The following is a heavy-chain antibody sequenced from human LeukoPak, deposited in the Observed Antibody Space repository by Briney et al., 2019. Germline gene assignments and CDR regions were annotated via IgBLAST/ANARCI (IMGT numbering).Heavy chain of an antibody. CDR2: INTNTGNP. Sequence: GASVKVSCKASGYTFTSYAMNWVRQAPGQGLEWMGWINTNTGNPTYAQGFTGRFVFSLDTSVSTVYLQISSLKAEDTAVYYCAREGRYQLLPSYYYYGMDVWGQGTTVTVSS. J-gene: IGHJ6*02. D-gene: IGHD2-2*01. V-gene: IGHV7-4-1*02. CDR1: GYTFTSYA. CDR3: AREGRYQLLPSYYYYGMDV.